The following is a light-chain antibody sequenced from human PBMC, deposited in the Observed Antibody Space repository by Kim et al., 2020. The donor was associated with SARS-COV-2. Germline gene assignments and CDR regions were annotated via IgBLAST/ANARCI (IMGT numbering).Light chain of an antibody. V-gene: IGLV1-40*01. CDR1: SSNVGAGYD. CDR2: ANN. CDR3: QSYDSSLTVVV. Sequence: QRVTISCTGGSSNVGAGYDIHWYQQLPGTAPKLLIYANNNRPSGVPDRFSGSKSGTSASLAITGLQAEDEADYYCQSYDSSLTVVVFGGGTQLTVL. J-gene: IGLJ2*01.